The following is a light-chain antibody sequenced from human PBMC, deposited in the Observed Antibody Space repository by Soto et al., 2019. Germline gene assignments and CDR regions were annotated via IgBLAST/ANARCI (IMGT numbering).Light chain of an antibody. V-gene: IGKV3-11*01. CDR2: DAS. Sequence: EIVLTQSPVTLSLSPGGRATLSCRASQSVSNNLAWYQQKPGQAPRLLIYDASNRATGIPARFSGSGSGTDFTLTISSLEPEDFAVYYCHQRSNWPLTFGGGTKVDI. J-gene: IGKJ4*01. CDR1: QSVSNN. CDR3: HQRSNWPLT.